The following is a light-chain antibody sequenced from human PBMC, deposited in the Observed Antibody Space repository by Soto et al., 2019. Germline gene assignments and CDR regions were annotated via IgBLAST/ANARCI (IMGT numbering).Light chain of an antibody. Sequence: QAVVTQPPSASGTPGQRVTISCSGSTSNIGINSVNWYQQLPGTAPKLLIYRNNQRPSGVPDRFSGSKSGTSASLAISGLQSEDEADYYCAAWDDSLNGLYVFGTGTKLTVL. CDR3: AAWDDSLNGLYV. J-gene: IGLJ1*01. CDR2: RNN. CDR1: TSNIGINS. V-gene: IGLV1-44*01.